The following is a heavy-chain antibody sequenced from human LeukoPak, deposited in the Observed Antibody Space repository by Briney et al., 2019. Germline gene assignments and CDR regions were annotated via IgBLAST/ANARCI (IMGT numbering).Heavy chain of an antibody. CDR2: VSASGAGT. Sequence: GGSLRLSCAASGFTFDSYAMTWVRQAPGKGLEWVSTVSASGAGTYFADSVKGRFTISRDNSKNTLFLQMNYLRAEDTAVYYCANNGGVAVAGSFDNWGQGTLVTVSS. V-gene: IGHV3-23*01. D-gene: IGHD6-19*01. CDR1: GFTFDSYA. CDR3: ANNGGVAVAGSFDN. J-gene: IGHJ4*02.